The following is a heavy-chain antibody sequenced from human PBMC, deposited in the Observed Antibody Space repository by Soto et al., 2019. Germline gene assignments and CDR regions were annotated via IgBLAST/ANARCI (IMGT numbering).Heavy chain of an antibody. J-gene: IGHJ4*02. V-gene: IGHV1-24*01. D-gene: IGHD1-26*01. CDR3: ARELVLPTTTMSYFDH. CDR2: FDPEDGET. CDR1: GYTLTELS. Sequence: ASVKVSCKVSGYTLTELSMHWVRQAPGKGLEWMGGFDPEDGETIYAQKFQGRVTISRDTSAITAYMELSSLRSEDTAVYYCARELVLPTTTMSYFDHWGQGTLVTVSS.